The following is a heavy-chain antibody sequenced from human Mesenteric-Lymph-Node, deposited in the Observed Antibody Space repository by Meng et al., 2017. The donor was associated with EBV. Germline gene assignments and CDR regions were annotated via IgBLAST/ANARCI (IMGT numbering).Heavy chain of an antibody. CDR1: GYTFTNYG. CDR2: ISPYNGNT. V-gene: IGHV1-18*01. J-gene: IGHJ4*02. D-gene: IGHD5-24*01. Sequence: QVQLVQSGAEVKQPGASVNVSCKASGYTFTNYGINWVRQAPGQGIEWMGGISPYNGNTYSAQKFQGRVTMTTDTSTDTAYIELRSLRSDDTAVYSCARDGSGDGYTFDYWGQGTLVTVSS. CDR3: ARDGSGDGYTFDY.